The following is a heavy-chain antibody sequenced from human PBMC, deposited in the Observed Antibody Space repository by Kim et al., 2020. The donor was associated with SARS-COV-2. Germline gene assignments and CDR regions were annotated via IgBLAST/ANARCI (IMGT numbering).Heavy chain of an antibody. V-gene: IGHV6-1*01. Sequence: SQTLSLTCAISGDSVSSNSATWNWIRQSPSRGLEWLGRTYYRSKWYDDYAVSVKSRISINPDPSKNQFSLQLNSVTPEDTAVYYCASGRGLNDYFDYWGQGSLVTVSS. D-gene: IGHD1-1*01. CDR2: TYYRSKWYD. J-gene: IGHJ4*02. CDR1: GDSVSSNSAT. CDR3: ASGRGLNDYFDY.